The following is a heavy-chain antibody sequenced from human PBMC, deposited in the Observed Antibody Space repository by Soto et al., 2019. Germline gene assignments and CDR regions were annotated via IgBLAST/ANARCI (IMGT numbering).Heavy chain of an antibody. CDR3: ARSEGAEGVGWFDP. J-gene: IGHJ5*02. CDR2: IRGSGTET. D-gene: IGHD1-26*01. Sequence: EVQLLESGGDLVQPGGSLRVSCVASGFSFSNYAMSWVRQAPGKGLEWVSGIRGSGTETHYADSVKGRFTIARDNSKNTVYLEMHSLHVGDTAVYYCARSEGAEGVGWFDPWGQGTLVTVSS. CDR1: GFSFSNYA. V-gene: IGHV3-23*01.